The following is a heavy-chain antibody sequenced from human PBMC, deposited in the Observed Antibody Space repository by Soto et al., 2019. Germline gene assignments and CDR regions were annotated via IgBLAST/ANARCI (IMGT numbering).Heavy chain of an antibody. CDR1: GYTFTDYD. V-gene: IGHV1-8*01. D-gene: IGHD3-16*01. J-gene: IGHJ5*02. CDR2: MNPNSGGT. Sequence: QEQLVQSGAAVKKPGASVKVSCKTSGYTFTDYDINWVRQATGQGLAWIGWMNPNSGGTGYAQKFQGRVTMTRSASLRTAYLELSSLRSEDTAVYYCARVGVAARPRWYNWFDPWGEGTLGTVA. CDR3: ARVGVAARPRWYNWFDP.